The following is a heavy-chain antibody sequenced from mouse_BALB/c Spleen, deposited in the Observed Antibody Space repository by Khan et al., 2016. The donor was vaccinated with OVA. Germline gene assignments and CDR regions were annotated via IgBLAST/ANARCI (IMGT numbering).Heavy chain of an antibody. CDR2: INPGSGDI. J-gene: IGHJ3*01. CDR3: ARRNYFGYTFAY. CDR1: GYTFTDFY. V-gene: IGHV1-77*01. D-gene: IGHD1-2*01. Sequence: QVQLKQSGAELARPGASVKLSCKASGYTFTDFYINWVKQRTGQGLEWIGEINPGSGDIYYNEKFKGKATLTADKSSRTAYMQPSSLTSEDSAVYFCARRNYFGYTFAYWGQGTLVTVSA.